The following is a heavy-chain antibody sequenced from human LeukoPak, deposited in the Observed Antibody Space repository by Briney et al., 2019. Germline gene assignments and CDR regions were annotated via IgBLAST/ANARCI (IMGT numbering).Heavy chain of an antibody. CDR3: AREYYYDSSGYGGLDAFDI. CDR2: IFPSGST. D-gene: IGHD3-22*01. Sequence: SETLSLTCTVSGGSISSSTYYWGWIRQPPGKGLEWIGSIFPSGSTYYNPSLKSQVTVSVDTSKNQFSLKLNSVTAADTAVYYCAREYYYDSSGYGGLDAFDIWGQGTMVTVSS. V-gene: IGHV4-39*02. J-gene: IGHJ3*02. CDR1: GGSISSSTYY.